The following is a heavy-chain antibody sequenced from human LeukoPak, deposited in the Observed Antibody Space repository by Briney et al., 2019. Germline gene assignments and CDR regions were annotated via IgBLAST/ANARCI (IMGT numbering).Heavy chain of an antibody. Sequence: PGGSLRLSCAASGFTFSSYAMTWVRQAPGKGLEWVSSVSNSGAGTYYADSVKGRFTISRDNSKNTLYLQMNSLRAEDTAVYYCAKDYDFWSGYIYYFDYWGQGTLVTVSS. J-gene: IGHJ4*02. D-gene: IGHD3-3*01. V-gene: IGHV3-23*01. CDR2: VSNSGAGT. CDR3: AKDYDFWSGYIYYFDY. CDR1: GFTFSSYA.